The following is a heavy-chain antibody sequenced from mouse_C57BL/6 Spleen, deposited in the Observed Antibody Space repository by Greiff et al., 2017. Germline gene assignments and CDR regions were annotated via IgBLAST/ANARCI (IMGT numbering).Heavy chain of an antibody. CDR1: GYTFTSYW. V-gene: IGHV1-69*01. CDR3: ARRSFNWDFDY. Sequence: QVQLQQPGAELVTPGASVKLSCKASGYTFTSYWMHWVKQRPGQGLEWIGEIDPSDSYTNYNQKFKGKSTLTVDKSSSTAYMQLSSLTSEDSAVYYCARRSFNWDFDYWGQGTTLTVSS. CDR2: IDPSDSYT. J-gene: IGHJ2*01. D-gene: IGHD4-1*01.